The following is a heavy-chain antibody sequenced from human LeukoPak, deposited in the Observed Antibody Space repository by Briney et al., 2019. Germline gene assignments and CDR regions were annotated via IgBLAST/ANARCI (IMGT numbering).Heavy chain of an antibody. V-gene: IGHV1-3*01. CDR2: INAGNGNT. J-gene: IGHJ4*02. Sequence: ASVKVSCKASGYRFTGYNIDWVRQAPGQRLEWMGWINAGNGNTKYSQKFQGRVTITRDTSASTAYMELSSLRSEDTAVYYCARGSSGYPRYFDYWGQGTLVTVSS. D-gene: IGHD3-22*01. CDR1: GYRFTGYN. CDR3: ARGSSGYPRYFDY.